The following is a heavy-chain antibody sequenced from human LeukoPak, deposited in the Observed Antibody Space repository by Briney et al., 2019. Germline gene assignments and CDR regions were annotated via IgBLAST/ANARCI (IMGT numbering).Heavy chain of an antibody. CDR2: IYYSGST. V-gene: IGHV4-31*03. Sequence: KPSETLSLTCTVSGGSISSGGYYWSWLRQHPGQGLEWIGYIYYSGSTYYNPSLKSRVTISVDTSKNQFSLKLSSVTAADTAVYYCARGLKGDCSGGSCYPHFDYWGQGTLVTVSS. CDR1: GGSISSGGYY. CDR3: ARGLKGDCSGGSCYPHFDY. D-gene: IGHD2-15*01. J-gene: IGHJ4*02.